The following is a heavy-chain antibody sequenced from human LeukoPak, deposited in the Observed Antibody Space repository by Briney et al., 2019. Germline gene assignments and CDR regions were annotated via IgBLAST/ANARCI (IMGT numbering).Heavy chain of an antibody. CDR2: IYYSGNT. D-gene: IGHD6-13*01. V-gene: IGHV4-59*01. CDR1: GGSISSYY. CDR3: AISMAAAGTFDY. J-gene: IGHJ4*02. Sequence: SETLSLTCTVSGGSISSYYWSWIRQPPGKGLEWIGYIYYSGNTNYNPSFKSRVTISVDTSKNQFSLKLSSVTAADAAVYYCAISMAAAGTFDYWGQGTLVTVSS.